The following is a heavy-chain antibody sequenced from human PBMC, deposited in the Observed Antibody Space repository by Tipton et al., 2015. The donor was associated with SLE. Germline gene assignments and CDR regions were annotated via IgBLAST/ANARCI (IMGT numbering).Heavy chain of an antibody. Sequence: SLRLSCAASGFNFDDYAMHWVRQGPGKGLEWVSGISRDSGSLDYADSVKGRFTISRDNAKNSLYLQMNSLRPEDTALYYCAKAPFEKGPYYYYYYMDVWGRGTTVTVSS. V-gene: IGHV3-9*01. CDR3: AKAPFEKGPYYYYYYMDV. CDR1: GFNFDDYA. D-gene: IGHD3-9*01. CDR2: ISRDSGSL. J-gene: IGHJ6*03.